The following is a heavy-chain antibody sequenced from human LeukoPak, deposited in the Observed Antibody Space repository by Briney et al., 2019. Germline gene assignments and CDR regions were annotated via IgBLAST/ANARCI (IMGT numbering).Heavy chain of an antibody. CDR2: ISWNSGSI. CDR3: AKARGWELLGYYFDY. CDR1: GFTFDDYA. D-gene: IGHD1-26*01. V-gene: IGHV3-9*01. J-gene: IGHJ4*02. Sequence: PGRSLRLSCAASGFTFDDYAMHWVRQAPGKGLEWVSGISWNSGSIGYADSVKGRFTISGDNAKNSLYLQMNSLRAEDTALYYCAKARGWELLGYYFDYWGQGTLVTVSS.